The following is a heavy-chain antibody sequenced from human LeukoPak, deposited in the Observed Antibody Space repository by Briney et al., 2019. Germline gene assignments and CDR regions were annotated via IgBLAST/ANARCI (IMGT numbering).Heavy chain of an antibody. V-gene: IGHV4-34*01. J-gene: IGHJ5*02. Sequence: SETLSLTCAVYGGSFSGYYWSWIRQPPGKGLEWIGEINHSGSTNYNPSLKSRVTISVDTSKNQFSLKLSSVTAADTAVYYCARGLYSSSWYFGNWFDPWGQGTLVTVSS. D-gene: IGHD6-13*01. CDR3: ARGLYSSSWYFGNWFDP. CDR1: GGSFSGYY. CDR2: INHSGST.